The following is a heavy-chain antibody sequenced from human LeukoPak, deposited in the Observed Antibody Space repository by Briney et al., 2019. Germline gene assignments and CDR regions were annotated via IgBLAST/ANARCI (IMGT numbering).Heavy chain of an antibody. Sequence: PGGSLRLSCAASGFTFSSFAMSWVRQAPGKGLEWVSTISGSGDSTYHADSVKGRLTISRDNSKSTLYLQMNSLRDEDTAVYYCVRDYSSGYYDHWGQGALVTVSS. CDR2: ISGSGDST. D-gene: IGHD6-19*01. CDR1: GFTFSSFA. J-gene: IGHJ5*02. V-gene: IGHV3-23*01. CDR3: VRDYSSGYYDH.